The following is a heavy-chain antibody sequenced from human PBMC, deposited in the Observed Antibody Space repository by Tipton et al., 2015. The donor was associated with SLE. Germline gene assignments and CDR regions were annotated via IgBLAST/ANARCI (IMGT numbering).Heavy chain of an antibody. Sequence: TLSLTCTVSGGSISSYYWSWIRQPPGRGVEWIGYIYYSGSTNYNPPLNSRVTISVNKSNNQFSLKLSSVTAADTAVYYCARGGGPWGYYFDNWGQGNLVTVSS. CDR3: ARGGGPWGYYFDN. CDR2: IYYSGST. V-gene: IGHV4-59*12. CDR1: GGSISSYY. D-gene: IGHD1-26*01. J-gene: IGHJ4*02.